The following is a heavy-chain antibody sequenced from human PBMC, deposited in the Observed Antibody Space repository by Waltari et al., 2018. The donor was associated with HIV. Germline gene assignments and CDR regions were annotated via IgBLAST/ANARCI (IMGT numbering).Heavy chain of an antibody. CDR1: GGSFIGNF. Sequence: QEQLQQWGAGLLRPSETLSLTCAVYGGSFIGNFWSWIRQSPGKGLEWIADINNGGGTNYNPSLKNRVAISIDAAKSQFSLKWTSVTAPDTAVYYCARLNITATGTKVESWGQGTLVTVSS. V-gene: IGHV4-34*01. J-gene: IGHJ5*01. D-gene: IGHD1-1*01. CDR3: ARLNITATGTKVES. CDR2: INNGGGT.